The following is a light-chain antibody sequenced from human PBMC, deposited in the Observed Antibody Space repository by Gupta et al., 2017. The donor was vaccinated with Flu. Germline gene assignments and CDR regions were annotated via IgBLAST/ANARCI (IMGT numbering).Light chain of an antibody. CDR2: EVS. J-gene: IGLJ1*01. Sequence: QSALTQPASVSGSPGQSITISCIGTSNDVANYNNVSWYQQHPGKAPKLMIYEVSNRPSGVSYRFSGSKSGNTASLTISGLQAEDEADYFCCSYTSNSALYVFGTGTKVTVL. CDR1: SNDVANYNN. CDR3: CSYTSNSALYV. V-gene: IGLV2-14*01.